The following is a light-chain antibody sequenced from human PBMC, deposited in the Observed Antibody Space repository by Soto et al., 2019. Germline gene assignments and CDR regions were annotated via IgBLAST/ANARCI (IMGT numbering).Light chain of an antibody. V-gene: IGLV2-8*01. CDR1: SSDVGVYNH. J-gene: IGLJ1*01. CDR2: EVT. CDR3: SSYAGSNSYV. Sequence: QSALTQPPSASGSPGQSVTISCTGTSSDVGVYNHVSWYQQHPGKAPKLMIFEVTKRPSGVPDRFSGSKSGNTASLTVSGLQAVDEADYYCSSYAGSNSYVFGTGTKVTVL.